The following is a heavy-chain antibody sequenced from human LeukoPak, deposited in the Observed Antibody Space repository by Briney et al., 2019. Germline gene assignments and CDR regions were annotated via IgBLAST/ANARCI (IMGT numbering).Heavy chain of an antibody. V-gene: IGHV5-10-1*01. CDR3: ARHNDSSGYPEGPFDP. Sequence: GKSLKISCEASGFNFNNYWVGWVRQMPGKGLEWMGRIDPSDSYTNYSPSFHGHVTISADKSISTAYLQWSSLKASDTAMYYCARHNDSSGYPEGPFDPWGQGTLVTVSS. D-gene: IGHD3-22*01. J-gene: IGHJ5*02. CDR1: GFNFNNYW. CDR2: IDPSDSYT.